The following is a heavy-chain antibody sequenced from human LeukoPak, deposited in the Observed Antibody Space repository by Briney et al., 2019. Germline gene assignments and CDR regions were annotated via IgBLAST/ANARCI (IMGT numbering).Heavy chain of an antibody. V-gene: IGHV1-2*02. CDR2: INPNSGGT. CDR1: GGTFSNYA. CDR3: ARNIWFGESADAFDI. J-gene: IGHJ3*02. Sequence: ASVKVSCKGSGGTFSNYAISWVRQAPGQGLEWMGWINPNSGGTNYAQKFQGRVTMTRDKSIRTAYMELSGLTSDDTAVYYCARNIWFGESADAFDIWGQGTMVTVSS. D-gene: IGHD3-10*01.